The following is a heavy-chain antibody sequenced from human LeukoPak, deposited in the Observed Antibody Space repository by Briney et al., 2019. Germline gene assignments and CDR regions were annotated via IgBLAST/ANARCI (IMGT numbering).Heavy chain of an antibody. J-gene: IGHJ6*03. CDR2: MYYSGST. V-gene: IGHV4-59*12. Sequence: SETLSLTCTVSGGSISSYYWSWIRQPPGKGLEWIGYMYYSGSTNYNPSLKSRVTISVDTSKNQFSLKLSSVTAADTAVYYCARALYYDSSGYYSPKRYYYYMDVWGKGTTVTVSS. CDR3: ARALYYDSSGYYSPKRYYYYMDV. D-gene: IGHD3-22*01. CDR1: GGSISSYY.